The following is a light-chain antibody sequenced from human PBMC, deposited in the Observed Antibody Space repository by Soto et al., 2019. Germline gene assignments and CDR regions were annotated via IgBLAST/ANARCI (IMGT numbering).Light chain of an antibody. CDR3: QQYKNWPSWT. CDR1: QSVSSN. Sequence: EIVMTQSPATLSVSPGERATLSCRASQSVSSNLAWYQQKPGQAPRLLIYGASTRATGVPARFSGSGSGTEFTLTISSLQSEDFAVSYCQQYKNWPSWTFGQGTKVEIK. V-gene: IGKV3-15*01. CDR2: GAS. J-gene: IGKJ1*01.